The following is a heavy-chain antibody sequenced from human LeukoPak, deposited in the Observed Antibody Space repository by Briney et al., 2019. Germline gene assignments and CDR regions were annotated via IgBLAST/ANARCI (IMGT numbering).Heavy chain of an antibody. V-gene: IGHV4-59*01. CDR2: INYSGST. D-gene: IGHD3-3*01. CDR3: ARVTWSNGWPDY. Sequence: SETLSLTCTVYGGSINSYYWSLIRQPPGKGLQWIGYINYSGSTNYNPSLKSRVTISIDTSKKQFSLKLTSVTAGDTALYYCARVTWSNGWPDYWGQGTLVTVSS. CDR1: GGSINSYY. J-gene: IGHJ4*02.